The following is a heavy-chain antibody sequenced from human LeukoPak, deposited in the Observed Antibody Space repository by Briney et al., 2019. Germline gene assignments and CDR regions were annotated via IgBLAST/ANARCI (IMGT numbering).Heavy chain of an antibody. D-gene: IGHD1-26*01. J-gene: IGHJ5*02. V-gene: IGHV4-38-2*02. Sequence: PSETLSLTCTVSGYSISSGYYWGWIRQPPGKGLEWIGSIYHSGSTYYNPSLKSRVTISVDTSKNQFSLKLTSVTAADTALYYCAKSRPGGSYRRNWFDPWGQGTLVTVSS. CDR3: AKSRPGGSYRRNWFDP. CDR1: GYSISSGYY. CDR2: IYHSGST.